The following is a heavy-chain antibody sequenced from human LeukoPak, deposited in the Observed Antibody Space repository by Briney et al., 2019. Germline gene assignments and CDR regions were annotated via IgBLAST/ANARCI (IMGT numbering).Heavy chain of an antibody. CDR1: GYTFTGYY. Sequence: ASVKVSCNASGYTFTGYYMHWVRQAPGQGLKWMGWINPNSGGKNYAQKFQGRVTMTRDTSISTAYMELSRLRADDTAVYYCVRYCSGGSCVDYWGQGTLVTVSS. J-gene: IGHJ4*02. CDR2: INPNSGGK. CDR3: VRYCSGGSCVDY. D-gene: IGHD2-15*01. V-gene: IGHV1-2*02.